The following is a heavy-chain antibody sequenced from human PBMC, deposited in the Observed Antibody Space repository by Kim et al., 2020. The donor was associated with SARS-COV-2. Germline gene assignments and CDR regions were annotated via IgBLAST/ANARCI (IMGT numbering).Heavy chain of an antibody. Sequence: GGSLRLSCAASGFTFSSYGMHWVRQAPGKGLEWVAVISYDGSNKYYADSMKGRFSISRDNSKNTLYLQMNSLRAEDTAVYYCAKEAVRGIYYFDYWGQGTLVTVSS. CDR2: ISYDGSNK. D-gene: IGHD3-10*01. CDR1: GFTFSSYG. CDR3: AKEAVRGIYYFDY. V-gene: IGHV3-30*18. J-gene: IGHJ4*02.